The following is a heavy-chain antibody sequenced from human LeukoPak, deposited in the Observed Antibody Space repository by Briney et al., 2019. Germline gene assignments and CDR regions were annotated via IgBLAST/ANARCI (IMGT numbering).Heavy chain of an antibody. V-gene: IGHV1-18*01. CDR1: GYTFTSYG. CDR3: ARVRVNYVWGNYPVDY. CDR2: ISGNNGNT. D-gene: IGHD3-16*02. J-gene: IGHJ4*02. Sequence: ASVKVSCKASGYTFTSYGISWVRQAPGQVLEWMGWISGNNGNTNYAQKLQVRVTMTTDTSTSTAYVELRSLRSDDTALYYCARVRVNYVWGNYPVDYWGQGILVTVSS.